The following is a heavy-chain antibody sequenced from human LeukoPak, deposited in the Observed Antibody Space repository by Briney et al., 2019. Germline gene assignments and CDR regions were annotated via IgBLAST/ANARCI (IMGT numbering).Heavy chain of an antibody. D-gene: IGHD4-17*01. CDR3: ARVMGYGDYPFDY. V-gene: IGHV4-61*02. J-gene: IGHJ4*02. CDR2: IYTSGST. Sequence: SETLSLTWTVSGGSISSGSYYWSWIRQPAGKGLEWIGRIYTSGSTNYNPSLKSRVTISVDTSKNRFSLKLSSVTAADTAVYYCARVMGYGDYPFDYWGQGTLVTVSS. CDR1: GGSISSGSYY.